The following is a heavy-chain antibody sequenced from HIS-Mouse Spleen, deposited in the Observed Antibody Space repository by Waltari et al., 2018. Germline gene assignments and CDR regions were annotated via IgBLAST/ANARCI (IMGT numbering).Heavy chain of an antibody. CDR3: ARAANGYSYGLDWFDP. D-gene: IGHD5-18*01. CDR1: GGSISRSSYH. V-gene: IGHV4-39*07. Sequence: QLQLQESGPGLVKPSETLSPTCTVSGGSISRSSYHWGWIRQPPGKGLEWIGSSYYSGSTYYNPSLKSRVTISVDTSKNQFSLKLSSVTAADTAVYYCARAANGYSYGLDWFDPWGQGTLVTVSS. J-gene: IGHJ5*02. CDR2: SYYSGST.